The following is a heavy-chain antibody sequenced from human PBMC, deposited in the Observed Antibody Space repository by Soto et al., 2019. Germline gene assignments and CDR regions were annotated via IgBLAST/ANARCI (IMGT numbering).Heavy chain of an antibody. CDR2: IYYSGST. Sequence: QVQLQESGPGLVKPSETLSLTCTVSGGSISSYYWSWIRQPPGKGLEWIGYIYYSGSTNYNPSLKSRVTITVDTSKNQFSLKRSSVTAADTAVYYCARDYYGSGSPPLGYWGQGTLVTVSS. D-gene: IGHD3-10*01. V-gene: IGHV4-59*01. CDR3: ARDYYGSGSPPLGY. CDR1: GGSISSYY. J-gene: IGHJ4*02.